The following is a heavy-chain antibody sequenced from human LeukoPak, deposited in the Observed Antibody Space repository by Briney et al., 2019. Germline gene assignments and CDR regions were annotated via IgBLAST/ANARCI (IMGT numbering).Heavy chain of an antibody. D-gene: IGHD6-6*01. CDR1: GFTFSSYA. CDR3: AKDYLSELVPTGPDFDY. V-gene: IGHV3-23*01. Sequence: GGSLRLSCAASGFTFSSYAMSWVRQAPGKGLEWVSAISGSGGSTYYADSVKGRFTISRDNSKNTLYLQMNSLRAEDTAVYYCAKDYLSELVPTGPDFDYWGQGTLVTVSS. CDR2: ISGSGGST. J-gene: IGHJ4*02.